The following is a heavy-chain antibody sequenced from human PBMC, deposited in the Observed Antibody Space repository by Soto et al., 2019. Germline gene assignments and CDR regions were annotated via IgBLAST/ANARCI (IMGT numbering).Heavy chain of an antibody. V-gene: IGHV4-31*03. CDR1: GGSISSGGYY. D-gene: IGHD6-6*01. CDR3: ARVIAARSRGDYYYGMDV. J-gene: IGHJ6*02. CDR2: IYYSGST. Sequence: SETLSLTCTVSGGSISSGGYYWSWIRQHPGKGLEWVGYIYYSGSTYYNPSLKSRVTISVDTSKNQFSLKLSSVTAADTAVYYCARVIAARSRGDYYYGMDVWGQGTTVTVSS.